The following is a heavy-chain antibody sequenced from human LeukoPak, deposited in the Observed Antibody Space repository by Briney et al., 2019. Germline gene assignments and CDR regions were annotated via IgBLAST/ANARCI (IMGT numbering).Heavy chain of an antibody. CDR3: ARVFGGAGDYADS. CDR1: GGTFSSYA. D-gene: IGHD3-10*01. Sequence: SVKVSCKASGGTFSSYAISWVRQAPGQGLEWMGGIIPIFGTANYAQKFQGRVTITADESTSTAYMELSSLRSEDTAVYYCARVFGGAGDYADSWGQGTLVTVSS. V-gene: IGHV1-69*13. J-gene: IGHJ4*02. CDR2: IIPIFGTA.